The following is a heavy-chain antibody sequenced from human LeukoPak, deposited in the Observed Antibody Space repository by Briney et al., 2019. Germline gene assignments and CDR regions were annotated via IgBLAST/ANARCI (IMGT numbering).Heavy chain of an antibody. V-gene: IGHV4-39*01. CDR1: GGSISSSSYY. D-gene: IGHD2-8*01. Sequence: SETLSITCTVSGGSISSSSYYWGWIRQPPGKGLEWIGSIYYSGSTYYNPSLKSRVTISVDTSKNQFSLKLSSVTAADTAVYYCARQIVLMVYAIRYFDYWGQGTLVTVSS. CDR3: ARQIVLMVYAIRYFDY. J-gene: IGHJ4*02. CDR2: IYYSGST.